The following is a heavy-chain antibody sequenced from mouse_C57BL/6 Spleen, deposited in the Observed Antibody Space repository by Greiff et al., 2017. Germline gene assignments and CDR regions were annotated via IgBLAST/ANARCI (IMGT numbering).Heavy chain of an antibody. J-gene: IGHJ4*01. CDR1: GFSLTSYG. D-gene: IGHD2-1*01. Sequence: VMLVESGPGLVQPSQSLSITCTVSGFSLTSYGVHWVRQSPGKGLEWLGVIWRGGSTDYNAAFMSRLSITKDNSKSQVFFKMNSLQADDTAIYYCAKNYYGNYFYYAMDYWGQGTSVTVSS. CDR3: AKNYYGNYFYYAMDY. CDR2: IWRGGST. V-gene: IGHV2-5*01.